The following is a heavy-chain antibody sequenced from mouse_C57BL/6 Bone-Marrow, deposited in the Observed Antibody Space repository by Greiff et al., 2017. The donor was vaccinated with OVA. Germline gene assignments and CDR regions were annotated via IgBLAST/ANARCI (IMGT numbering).Heavy chain of an antibody. CDR3: ARECYYSNVYYAMDY. Sequence: QVQLKESGPGLVAPSQSLSITCTVSGFSLTSYAISWVRQPPGKGLEWLGVIWTGGGTNYNSALKSRLSNSKDNSKSQVFLKMNRLQTDDTARYYCARECYYSNVYYAMDYWGQGTSVTVSS. CDR2: IWTGGGT. V-gene: IGHV2-9-1*01. CDR1: GFSLTSYA. D-gene: IGHD2-5*01. J-gene: IGHJ4*01.